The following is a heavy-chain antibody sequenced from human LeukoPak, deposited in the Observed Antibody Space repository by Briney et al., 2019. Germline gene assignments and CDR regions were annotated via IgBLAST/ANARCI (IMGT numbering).Heavy chain of an antibody. V-gene: IGHV3-48*04. CDR1: GFSFSSYS. CDR3: ARVLRYCSGGNCYSGGLGYMDV. J-gene: IGHJ6*03. D-gene: IGHD2-15*01. Sequence: GGSLRLSCAASGFSFSSYSMNWVRQAPGKGLEWVSSISRSGSTKYYADSVKGRSTISRDNAKNSLFLQMNSLRAEDTAVYYCARVLRYCSGGNCYSGGLGYMDVWGKGTTVTISS. CDR2: ISRSGSTK.